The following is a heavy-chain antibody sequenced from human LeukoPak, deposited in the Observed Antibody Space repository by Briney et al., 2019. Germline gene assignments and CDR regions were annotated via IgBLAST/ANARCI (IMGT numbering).Heavy chain of an antibody. CDR1: GGTFSSYA. Sequence: SVKVSCKASGGTFSSYAISWVRQAPGQGLEWMGGIIPIFGTANYAQKFQGRVTITADESTSTAYMELSSLRSEDTAVYYCAREFYYDSSGFDAFDIWGQGTMVTVSS. V-gene: IGHV1-69*13. CDR3: AREFYYDSSGFDAFDI. CDR2: IIPIFGTA. D-gene: IGHD3-22*01. J-gene: IGHJ3*02.